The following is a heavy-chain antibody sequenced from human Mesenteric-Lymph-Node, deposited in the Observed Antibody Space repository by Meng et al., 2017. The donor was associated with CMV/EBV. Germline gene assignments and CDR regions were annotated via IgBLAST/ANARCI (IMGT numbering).Heavy chain of an antibody. CDR3: TRLADY. J-gene: IGHJ4*02. V-gene: IGHV3-73*01. Sequence: SLKRSCAASGFTFSGSAMHWVRQASGKGLEWVGRIRSKANSYATAYAASVKGRFTISRDDSKNTAYLQMNSLKTEDTAVYYCTRLADYWGQGTLVTVSS. CDR2: IRSKANSYAT. CDR1: GFTFSGSA.